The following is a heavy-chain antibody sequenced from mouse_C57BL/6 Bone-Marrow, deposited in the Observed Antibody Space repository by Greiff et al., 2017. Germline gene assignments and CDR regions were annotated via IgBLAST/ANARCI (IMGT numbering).Heavy chain of an antibody. CDR3: ARDYYSNFFAY. Sequence: QVQLQQSGPELAKPGASVKLSCKASGYTFTSSWMHWVKQRPGKGLEWIGYINPSSGYTKYNQKFKDKATLTADKSSSTAYMQLSSLTYEDSAVYYCARDYYSNFFAYWGQGTLVTVSA. V-gene: IGHV1-7*01. J-gene: IGHJ3*01. CDR1: GYTFTSSW. CDR2: INPSSGYT. D-gene: IGHD2-5*01.